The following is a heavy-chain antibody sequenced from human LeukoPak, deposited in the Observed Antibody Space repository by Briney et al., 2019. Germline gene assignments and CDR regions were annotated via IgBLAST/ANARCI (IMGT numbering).Heavy chain of an antibody. CDR2: IKQDGSEK. CDR3: ARDNWSWSFDY. CDR1: GFTFSSYW. J-gene: IGHJ4*02. Sequence: PGGSLRLSCTASGFTFSSYWMSWVRQAPGKGLEWVANIKQDGSEKYYVDSVKGRFTISRDNAKNSLYLQMNSLRAEDTAVYYCARDNWSWSFDYWGQGTLVTVSS. V-gene: IGHV3-7*01. D-gene: IGHD1-20*01.